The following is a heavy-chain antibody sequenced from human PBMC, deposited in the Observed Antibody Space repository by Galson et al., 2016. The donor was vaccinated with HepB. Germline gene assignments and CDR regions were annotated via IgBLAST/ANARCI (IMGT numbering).Heavy chain of an antibody. CDR1: GFSLSTSAMC. V-gene: IGHV2-70*01. J-gene: IGHJ6*02. Sequence: PALVKPTQTLTLTCTFSGFSLSTSAMCVSWIRQPPGKALEWLALIDWDDDKYYSTSLKTRLTISKDTSKNQVVLTMTNMDAVETATYDCARTRTTVTPGYYYKYVMDVWGQGTTVTVPS. CDR3: ARTRTTVTPGYYYKYVMDV. D-gene: IGHD4-17*01. CDR2: IDWDDDK.